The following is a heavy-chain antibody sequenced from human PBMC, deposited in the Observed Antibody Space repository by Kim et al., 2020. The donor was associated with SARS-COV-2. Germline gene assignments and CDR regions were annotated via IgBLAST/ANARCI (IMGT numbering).Heavy chain of an antibody. V-gene: IGHV3-23*01. CDR3: ARDSGANWNQYYFKY. CDR2: IVGSGLAS. Sequence: GGSLRLSCEVSGITFSSNAMTWVRQAPGKGLEWVSTIVGSGLASYYADSVKGRFTISRDNSKTTLFLLMNSLTAEDTAVYYCARDSGANWNQYYFKYWG. D-gene: IGHD1-20*01. CDR1: GITFSSNA. J-gene: IGHJ4*01.